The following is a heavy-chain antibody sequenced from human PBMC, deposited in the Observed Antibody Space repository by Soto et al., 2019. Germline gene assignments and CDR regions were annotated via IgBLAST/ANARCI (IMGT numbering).Heavy chain of an antibody. CDR1: GFTFSSYS. CDR2: ISSNGGST. D-gene: IGHD3-3*01. CDR3: VKEPAGNFWSGYYSFAS. Sequence: GGSLRLSCSASGFTFSSYSMHWVRQAPGKGLEYVPAISSNGGSTYYADSVKGRFTISRDNSKNTLYLQMSSLRAEDTAVYYCVKEPAGNFWSGYYSFASWGQGTLVTVSS. J-gene: IGHJ5*02. V-gene: IGHV3-64D*08.